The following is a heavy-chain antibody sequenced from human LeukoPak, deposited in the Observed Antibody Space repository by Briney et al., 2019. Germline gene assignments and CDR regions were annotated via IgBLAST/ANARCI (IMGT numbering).Heavy chain of an antibody. Sequence: PSETLSLTCTVSGGSISSSGFYWGRIRQPPGKGLEWIGSIYYSVSTYYNPSLKSRVTMSVDTSKNQFSLKLSSVTAADTAVYYCASSRELHRYDYWGQGTLVTVSS. CDR2: IYYSVST. CDR1: GGSISSSGFY. D-gene: IGHD1-7*01. J-gene: IGHJ4*02. CDR3: ASSRELHRYDY. V-gene: IGHV4-39*01.